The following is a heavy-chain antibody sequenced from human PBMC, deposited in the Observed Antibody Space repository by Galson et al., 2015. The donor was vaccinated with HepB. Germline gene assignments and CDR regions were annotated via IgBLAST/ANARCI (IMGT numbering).Heavy chain of an antibody. CDR1: GFTFTNYA. CDR3: AKDSNNSPGWYFDY. D-gene: IGHD1-1*01. V-gene: IGHV3-23*01. J-gene: IGHJ4*02. CDR2: ISGSGGST. Sequence: SLRLSCADSGFTFTNYAMSWVRQAPGKGLEWVSSISGSGGSTYYADSVTGRFTITRDNSKNTLYLHMNSLRAEDTAVYYCAKDSNNSPGWYFDYWGQGTLVTVSS.